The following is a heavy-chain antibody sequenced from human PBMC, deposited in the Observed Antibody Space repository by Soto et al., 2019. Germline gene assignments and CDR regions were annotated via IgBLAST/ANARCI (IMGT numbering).Heavy chain of an antibody. CDR1: GGSFSGYY. CDR3: ARGWIQLWLGASLSGYYYGMDV. V-gene: IGHV4-34*01. D-gene: IGHD5-18*01. J-gene: IGHJ6*02. CDR2: INHSGST. Sequence: SATLSLTCAVYGGSFSGYYWSWIRQPPGKGLEWIGEINHSGSTNYNPSLKSRVTISVDTSKNQFSLKLSSVTAADTAVYYRARGWIQLWLGASLSGYYYGMDVWGQGTTVTVSS.